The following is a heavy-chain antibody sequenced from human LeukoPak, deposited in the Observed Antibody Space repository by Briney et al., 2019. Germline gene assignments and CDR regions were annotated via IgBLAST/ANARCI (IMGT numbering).Heavy chain of an antibody. J-gene: IGHJ4*02. CDR3: ARLGTYGVTSHLDY. CDR2: IIDYNGNT. CDR1: GYTFISYR. Sequence: ASAKASCKASGYTFISYRNSWVRQAPGQGLELMGWIIDYNGNTNHRQKLQGRVTLTTDTSKNTAYMELRTLSSDVTAVYDGARLGTYGVTSHLDYWGQGTLVTVSS. V-gene: IGHV1-18*01. D-gene: IGHD2/OR15-2a*01.